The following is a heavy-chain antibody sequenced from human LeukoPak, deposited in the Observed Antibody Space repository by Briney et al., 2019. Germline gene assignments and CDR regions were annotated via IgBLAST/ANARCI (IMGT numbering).Heavy chain of an antibody. J-gene: IGHJ4*02. D-gene: IGHD6-19*01. CDR1: GFTFSSYW. CDR2: IKSDGIGT. Sequence: GGSLRLSCAASGFTFSSYWMHWVRHAPGKGLVWVSRIKSDGIGTSYADSVKGRFTVSRDNAKNTLYLQMNSLRAEYTALYYCARGSDSSGWYSSFDHWGQGTLVTVSS. CDR3: ARGSDSSGWYSSFDH. V-gene: IGHV3-74*01.